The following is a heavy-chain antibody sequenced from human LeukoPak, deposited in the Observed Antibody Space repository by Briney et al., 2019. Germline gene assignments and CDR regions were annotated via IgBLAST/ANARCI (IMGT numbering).Heavy chain of an antibody. Sequence: PSETLSLTCTVSGDSISSGGYYWSWIRQHPGKGLEWIGYIYYSGSTYYNPSLKSRVTISVDTSKNQFSLKLSSVTAADTAVYYCASQSSGTIFDYWGQGTLVTVSS. CDR3: ASQSSGTIFDY. CDR2: IYYSGST. J-gene: IGHJ4*02. CDR1: GDSISSGGYY. V-gene: IGHV4-31*03. D-gene: IGHD6-13*01.